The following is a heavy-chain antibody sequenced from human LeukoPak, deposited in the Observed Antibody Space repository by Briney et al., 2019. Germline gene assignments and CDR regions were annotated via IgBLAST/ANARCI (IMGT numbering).Heavy chain of an antibody. J-gene: IGHJ4*02. CDR2: ISSSGSTM. V-gene: IGHV3-48*03. Sequence: GGSLRLSCAASGFTSNNFEMNWVRQAPGKGLEWISYISSSGSTMYYADSVKGRFTISREDAKNSLSLQMNNLRAEDTAVYYCARDSLAYFDFWGQGTLVTVSS. D-gene: IGHD3-3*02. CDR3: ARDSLAYFDF. CDR1: GFTSNNFE.